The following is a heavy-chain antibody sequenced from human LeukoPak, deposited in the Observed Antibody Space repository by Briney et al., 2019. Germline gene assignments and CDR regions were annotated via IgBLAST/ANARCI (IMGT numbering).Heavy chain of an antibody. D-gene: IGHD3-22*01. V-gene: IGHV4-59*08. J-gene: IGHJ4*02. CDR3: ARHHSNNYPFDY. Sequence: PSETLSLTCTVSGGSITTYYWSWIRQPPGKGLEWIGYIYHSGSTNYNPSLKSRVTTSVDASKNQISLKLGSVTAADTAVYYCARHHSNNYPFDYWGRGTLVTVSS. CDR1: GGSITTYY. CDR2: IYHSGST.